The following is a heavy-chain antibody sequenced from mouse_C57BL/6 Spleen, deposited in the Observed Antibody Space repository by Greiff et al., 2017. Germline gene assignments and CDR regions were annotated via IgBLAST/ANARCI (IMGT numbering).Heavy chain of an antibody. CDR1: GYAFSSYW. D-gene: IGHD2-5*01. CDR3: ARSNYSNYGAMDY. CDR2: IYPGDGDT. J-gene: IGHJ4*01. V-gene: IGHV1-80*01. Sequence: VQLQQSGAELVKPGASVKISCKASGYAFSSYWMNWVKQRPGKGLEWIGQIYPGDGDTNYNGKFKGKATLTADKSSSTAYMQLSILTSEDSAVYFCARSNYSNYGAMDYWGQGTSVTVSS.